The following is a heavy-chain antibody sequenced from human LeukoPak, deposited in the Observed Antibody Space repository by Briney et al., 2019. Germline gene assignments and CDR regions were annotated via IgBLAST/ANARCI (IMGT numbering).Heavy chain of an antibody. CDR1: GYTFTGYY. CDR2: ISAYNGNT. CDR3: ARQGGYSSGFDYDYYYYYMDV. V-gene: IGHV1-18*04. Sequence: ASVKVSCKASGYTFTGYYMHWVRQAPGQGLEWMGWISAYNGNTHYAQKLQGRVIMTTDTSTGTAYMELRSLRSDDTAVYYCARQGGYSSGFDYDYYYYYMDVWGKGTTVTVSS. D-gene: IGHD6-19*01. J-gene: IGHJ6*03.